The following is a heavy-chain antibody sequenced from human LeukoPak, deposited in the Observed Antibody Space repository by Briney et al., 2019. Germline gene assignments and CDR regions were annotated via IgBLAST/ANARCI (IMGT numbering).Heavy chain of an antibody. D-gene: IGHD5-18*01. CDR3: ARESGTAMATGYFDL. CDR1: GFTFSSYS. J-gene: IGHJ2*01. V-gene: IGHV3-30*03. CDR2: ISYDGSNK. Sequence: PGGSLRLSCAASGFTFSSYSMNWVRQAPGKGLEWVAVISYDGSNKYYADSVKGRFTISRDNSKNTLYLQMNSLRAEDTAVYYCARESGTAMATGYFDLWGRGTLVTVSS.